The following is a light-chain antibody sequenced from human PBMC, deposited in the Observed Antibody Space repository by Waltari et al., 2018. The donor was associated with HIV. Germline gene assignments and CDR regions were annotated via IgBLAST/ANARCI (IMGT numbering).Light chain of an antibody. CDR1: DLPRQH. V-gene: IGLV3-25*03. CDR3: QSGDNTLTNVE. Sequence: SSGLTQPPSVSVSPGQTATITCSADDLPRQHVCWYQQKTGQAPVLMIYKDNQRSSGVPERFSGSSQWTTATLTITGVRAEDEADYFCQSGDNTLTNVEFGGGTKVTVL. J-gene: IGLJ2*01. CDR2: KDN.